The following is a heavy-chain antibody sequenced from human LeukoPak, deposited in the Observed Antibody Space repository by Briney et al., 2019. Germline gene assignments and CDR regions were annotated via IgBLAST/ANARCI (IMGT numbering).Heavy chain of an antibody. J-gene: IGHJ6*04. CDR1: GFTFSSHS. CDR2: ISSSSSYI. Sequence: GGSLRLSCAASGFTFSSHSMNWVRQAPGKGLEWISSISSSSSYIYYADSVKGRFTISRDNAKNSLYLQMNSLRAEDTAVYYCARDYYDSSGPDPMDVWGKGTTVTISS. D-gene: IGHD3-22*01. V-gene: IGHV3-21*01. CDR3: ARDYYDSSGPDPMDV.